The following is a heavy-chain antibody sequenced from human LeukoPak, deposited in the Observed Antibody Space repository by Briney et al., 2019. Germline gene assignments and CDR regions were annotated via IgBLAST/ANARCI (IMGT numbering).Heavy chain of an antibody. CDR3: ARDLSWGSTIAS. Sequence: GGSLRLSCASSGFTFSNYAMHWVRQAPGKGLEWVAVIPSDGTNKIYADSVKGRFTISRDNSKDTLYLQMNSLRAEDTAVYYCARDLSWGSTIASWGQGTLVIVSS. V-gene: IGHV3-30*04. D-gene: IGHD1-1*01. J-gene: IGHJ4*02. CDR2: IPSDGTNK. CDR1: GFTFSNYA.